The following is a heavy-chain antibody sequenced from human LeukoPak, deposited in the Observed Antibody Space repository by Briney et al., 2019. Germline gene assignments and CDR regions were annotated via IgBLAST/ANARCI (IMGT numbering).Heavy chain of an antibody. J-gene: IGHJ4*02. CDR1: GYIFTNFG. CDR2: ISGYNGNT. CDR3: AGSLGYCTSNVCYLKY. D-gene: IGHD2-8*01. Sequence: ASVKVSCKASGYIFTNFGISWVRQARGQGLEWMGWISGYNGNTKYVQKLQGRVTMTTDTYTNTAYMELRSLRSDDTAVYYCAGSLGYCTSNVCYLKYWGQGTLVTVSS. V-gene: IGHV1-18*01.